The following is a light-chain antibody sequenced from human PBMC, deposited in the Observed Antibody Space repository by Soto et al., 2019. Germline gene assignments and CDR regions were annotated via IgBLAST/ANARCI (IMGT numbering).Light chain of an antibody. V-gene: IGKV3-15*01. CDR3: QQYTDWPPFT. CDR1: QSVSSN. Sequence: EIVMTQSPATLSVSPGERATLSCRASQSVSSNLAWYQQNPGQAPRLLIYGASTRATGIPARFSSSGSGTEFTLTISSLQSEDFAVYYCQQYTDWPPFTVGPGTKVDIK. CDR2: GAS. J-gene: IGKJ3*01.